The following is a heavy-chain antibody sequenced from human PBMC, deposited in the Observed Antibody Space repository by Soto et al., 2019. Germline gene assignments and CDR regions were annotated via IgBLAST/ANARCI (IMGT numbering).Heavy chain of an antibody. D-gene: IGHD1-26*01. Sequence: PRGSLRLAGAASGFSGSSYDMYWVRQAPGKGLEWVAGISYDGSNKYYADSVKGRFTISRDNSKNTLYLQMNSLRAEDTAVYYCAKGSYSGIYSDFDYWGQGTLVTV. J-gene: IGHJ4*02. CDR3: AKGSYSGIYSDFDY. CDR2: ISYDGSNK. CDR1: GFSGSSYD. V-gene: IGHV3-30*18.